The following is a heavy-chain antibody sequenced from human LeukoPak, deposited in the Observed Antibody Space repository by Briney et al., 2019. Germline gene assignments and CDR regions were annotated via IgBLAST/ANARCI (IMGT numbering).Heavy chain of an antibody. V-gene: IGHV3-30*18. CDR1: KFTFSSYA. J-gene: IGHJ4*02. Sequence: GGSLRLSCAASKFTFSSYAMHWVRQTPGKGLEWVALISSDGNNKYYADSVKGRFTISRDNSKNTLYLQMNPLSAEDTAVYYCAKDGLNDFDYWGQGTLVTVS. CDR2: ISSDGNNK. CDR3: AKDGLNDFDY.